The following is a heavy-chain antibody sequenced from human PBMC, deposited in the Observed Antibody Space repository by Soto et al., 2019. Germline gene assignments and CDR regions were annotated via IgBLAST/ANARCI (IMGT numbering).Heavy chain of an antibody. V-gene: IGHV4-39*02. CDR2: IDYSGTT. CDR1: GGSISSSIYY. J-gene: IGHJ4*02. CDR3: ARRTGSSTYYFDY. Sequence: QLQLQESGPGLVKPSETLSLTCTVSGGSISSSIYYWGWIRQPPGRGLEWIGIIDYSGTTYYNPSLKSRLTMSVDTSKNHCSLNLSSVTAADTAVYYCARRTGSSTYYFDYWGQGALVTVSS. D-gene: IGHD6-6*01.